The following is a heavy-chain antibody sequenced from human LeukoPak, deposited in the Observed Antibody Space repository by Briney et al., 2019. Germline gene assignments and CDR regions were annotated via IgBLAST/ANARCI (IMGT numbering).Heavy chain of an antibody. CDR1: AGSFSGYY. CDR2: INHSGSN. Sequence: PSETLSLTCAVYAGSFSGYYWSWIRQPPGKGLEWIGEINHSGSNNYNPSSKSRVTISVDTSKNQFSLVLSSVTAADTAVYYCARGPDYYDSSGYRFDPWGQGNLVTVSS. J-gene: IGHJ5*02. V-gene: IGHV4-34*01. D-gene: IGHD3-22*01. CDR3: ARGPDYYDSSGYRFDP.